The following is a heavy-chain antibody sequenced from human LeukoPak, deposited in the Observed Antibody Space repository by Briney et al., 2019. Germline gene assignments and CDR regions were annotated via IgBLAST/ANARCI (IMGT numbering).Heavy chain of an antibody. D-gene: IGHD3-22*01. J-gene: IGHJ3*02. CDR3: AKDLNSTYNYDSSGYEDAFDI. V-gene: IGHV3-30*18. CDR1: GFTFSSYG. CDR2: ISYDGSNK. Sequence: GGSLRLSCAASGFTFSSYGMHWVRQAPGKGLEWVAVISYDGSNKYYADSVKGRFTISRDNSKNTLYLQMNSLRAEDTAVYYCAKDLNSTYNYDSSGYEDAFDIWGQGTMVTVSS.